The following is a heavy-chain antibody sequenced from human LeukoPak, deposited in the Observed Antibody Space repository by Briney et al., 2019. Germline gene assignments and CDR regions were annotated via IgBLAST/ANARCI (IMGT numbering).Heavy chain of an antibody. V-gene: IGHV3-7*01. CDR3: ARVCLAMRQERYNSYYNMCV. J-gene: IGHJ6*03. Sequence: GRSLSPSSAPSGFTSRIYTISSGRQAPGKGLEWVANIKQDGSEKYYVDSVKGRFTISRDNAKDSPYLQMNSLRAEDTAVHFFARVCLAMRQERYNSYYNMCVWGKGTTVTVSS. D-gene: IGHD3-9*01. CDR2: IKQDGSEK. CDR1: GFTSRIYT.